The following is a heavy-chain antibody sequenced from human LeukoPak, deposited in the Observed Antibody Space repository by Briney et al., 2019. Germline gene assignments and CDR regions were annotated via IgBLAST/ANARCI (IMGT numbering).Heavy chain of an antibody. CDR1: GFTFSSYA. Sequence: GGSLRLSCAGSGFTFSSYAMNWVRQAPGKGLEWVSGISGSGGSTYYADSVKGRFTISRDNSKNTLYLQMDSLRAEDAAIYYCAKDRIWSGYSKYYFDCWGQGTLVAVSS. CDR3: AKDRIWSGYSKYYFDC. D-gene: IGHD3-3*01. J-gene: IGHJ4*02. V-gene: IGHV3-23*01. CDR2: ISGSGGST.